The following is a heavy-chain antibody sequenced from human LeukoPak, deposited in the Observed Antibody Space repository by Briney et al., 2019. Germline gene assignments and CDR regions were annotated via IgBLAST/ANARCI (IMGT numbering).Heavy chain of an antibody. V-gene: IGHV1-2*02. Sequence: ASVKVSCKASGYTFTGYYMHWVRQAPGQGLEWMGWINPNSGGTNYAQKFQGRVTMTRNTSISTAYMELSGLKSDDTAIYFCARSYSSTLYYSYMDVWGKGTTVTVSS. CDR1: GYTFTGYY. CDR3: ARSYSSTLYYSYMDV. D-gene: IGHD6-19*01. J-gene: IGHJ6*03. CDR2: INPNSGGT.